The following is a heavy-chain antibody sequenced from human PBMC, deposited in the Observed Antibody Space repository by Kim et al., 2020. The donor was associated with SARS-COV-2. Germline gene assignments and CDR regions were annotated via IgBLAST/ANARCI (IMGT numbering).Heavy chain of an antibody. CDR2: ISSYNGNT. J-gene: IGHJ3*02. CDR1: GYTFTSYG. Sequence: ASVKVSCKASGYTFTSYGISWVRQAPGQGLEWMGWISSYNGNTNYAQKLQGRVTMTTDTSTSTAYMELRSLRSDDTAVYYCARDLYDYVWGSYRYLPVAGTRDDAFDIWGQGTMVTVSS. D-gene: IGHD3-16*02. V-gene: IGHV1-18*01. CDR3: ARDLYDYVWGSYRYLPVAGTRDDAFDI.